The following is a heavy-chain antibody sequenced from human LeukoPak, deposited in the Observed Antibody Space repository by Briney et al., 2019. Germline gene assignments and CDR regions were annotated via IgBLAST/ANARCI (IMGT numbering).Heavy chain of an antibody. Sequence: ASVKVSCKASGYTFTGYYMHWVRQAPGQGLEWMGWINPNSGGTNYAQKFQGRVTMTRDTSISTAYMELSRPRSDDTAVYYCARIDIHYDFWSGRNYYFDYWGQGTLVTVSS. CDR1: GYTFTGYY. J-gene: IGHJ4*02. CDR2: INPNSGGT. V-gene: IGHV1-2*02. D-gene: IGHD3-3*01. CDR3: ARIDIHYDFWSGRNYYFDY.